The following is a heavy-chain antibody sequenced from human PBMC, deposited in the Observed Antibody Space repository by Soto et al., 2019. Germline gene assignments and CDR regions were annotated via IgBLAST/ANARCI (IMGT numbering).Heavy chain of an antibody. Sequence: ASVKVSCNASGYTFTGYYMHWVRQAPGQGLEWMGWINPNSGGTNYAQKFQGWVTMTRDTSISTAYMELSRLRSDDTAVYYCARGRRGYSYVYYFDYWGQGTLVTVSS. CDR1: GYTFTGYY. V-gene: IGHV1-2*04. CDR2: INPNSGGT. J-gene: IGHJ4*02. D-gene: IGHD5-18*01. CDR3: ARGRRGYSYVYYFDY.